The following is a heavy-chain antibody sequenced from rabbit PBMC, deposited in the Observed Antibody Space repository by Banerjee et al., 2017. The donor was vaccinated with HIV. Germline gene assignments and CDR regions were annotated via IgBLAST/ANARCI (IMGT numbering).Heavy chain of an antibody. CDR3: VRDQAGDADFGPYYLNL. D-gene: IGHD6-1*01. V-gene: IGHV1S45*01. CDR1: GFPFSNKAV. Sequence: QEQLEESGGGLVKPEGSLTLTCKASGFPFSNKAVMCWVRQAPGKGLEWIACINIVTGKSVYASWAKGRFIMSRTSSTTVTLQMTSLTAADTATYFCVRDQAGDADFGPYYLNLWGQGTLVTVS. J-gene: IGHJ4*01. CDR2: INIVTGKS.